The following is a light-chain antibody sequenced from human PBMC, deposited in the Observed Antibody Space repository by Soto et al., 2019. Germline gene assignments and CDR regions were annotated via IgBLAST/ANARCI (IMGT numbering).Light chain of an antibody. CDR3: QQYGSSPRT. Sequence: EIVLTQSPGTLSLSPGERATLSCRASQSVSSSYLAWYQQKPGQAPRLLIYGASSRATGIPDRFSGSGSGTDFSLPISRLEPEVVAVYYCQQYGSSPRTVGQGTKVEIK. J-gene: IGKJ1*01. V-gene: IGKV3-20*01. CDR2: GAS. CDR1: QSVSSSY.